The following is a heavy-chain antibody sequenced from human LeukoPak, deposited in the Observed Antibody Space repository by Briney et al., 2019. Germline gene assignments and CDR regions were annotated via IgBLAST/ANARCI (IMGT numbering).Heavy chain of an antibody. V-gene: IGHV4-39*07. CDR1: GGSIRSSYYY. Sequence: SETLSLTCTVSGGSIRSSYYYWGWIRQPPGKGLEWIGSIYDSGSTYYNPSLKSRVTISVDTSKNQFSLKLSSVTAADTAVYYCARDRRRQWLVRTAFDIWGQGTMVTVSS. J-gene: IGHJ3*02. D-gene: IGHD6-19*01. CDR2: IYDSGST. CDR3: ARDRRRQWLVRTAFDI.